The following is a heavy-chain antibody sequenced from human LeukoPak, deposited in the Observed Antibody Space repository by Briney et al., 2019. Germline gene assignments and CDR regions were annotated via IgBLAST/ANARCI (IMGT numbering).Heavy chain of an antibody. Sequence: SETLSLTSAVYGGSFSGYYWSWIRQPPGKGLEWIGEINHSGSTNYNPSLKSRVTISVDTSKNQFSLKLSSVTAADTAVYYCARGRGRTYYDSSGYYCDYWGQGTLVTVSS. D-gene: IGHD3-22*01. CDR3: ARGRGRTYYDSSGYYCDY. CDR2: INHSGST. V-gene: IGHV4-34*01. CDR1: GGSFSGYY. J-gene: IGHJ4*02.